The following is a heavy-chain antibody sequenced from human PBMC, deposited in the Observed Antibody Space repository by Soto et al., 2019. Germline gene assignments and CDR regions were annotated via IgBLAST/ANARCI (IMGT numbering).Heavy chain of an antibody. J-gene: IGHJ5*02. D-gene: IGHD3-10*01. CDR1: GYTFTSYG. CDR2: ISAYNGNT. Sequence: ASVKVSCKASGYTFTSYGISWVRQAPGQGLEWMGWISAYNGNTNYAQKLQGRVTMTTDTSTSTAYMELRSLRSDDTAVYYCARRKERGVSVNWFDPWGQGTLVTVSS. V-gene: IGHV1-18*01. CDR3: ARRKERGVSVNWFDP.